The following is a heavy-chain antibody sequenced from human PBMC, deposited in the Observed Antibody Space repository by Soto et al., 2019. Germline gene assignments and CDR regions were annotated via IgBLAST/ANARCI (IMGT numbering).Heavy chain of an antibody. J-gene: IGHJ3*02. V-gene: IGHV4-59*01. CDR3: ARVMERRKRKNAFDI. D-gene: IGHD1-1*01. Sequence: SETLSLTCTVSGGSISSYYWSWIRQPPGKGLEWIGYIYYSGSTNYNPSLKSRVTISVDTSKNQFSLKLSSVTAADTAVYYCARVMERRKRKNAFDIWGQGTMVTVS. CDR2: IYYSGST. CDR1: GGSISSYY.